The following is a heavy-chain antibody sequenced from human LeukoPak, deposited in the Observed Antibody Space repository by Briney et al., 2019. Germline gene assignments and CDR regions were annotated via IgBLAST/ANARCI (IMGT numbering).Heavy chain of an antibody. D-gene: IGHD6-13*01. J-gene: IGHJ1*01. CDR1: GFTFSSNA. Sequence: GGSLRLSCAASGFTFSSNAMSWVRQAPGKGLEWVSAISGSGSSTFYADSVKGRFTISRDNSENTLFLQMSSLRAEDTAVYYCAKLIIAPEGYEYFPHWGQGTLVTVSS. CDR2: ISGSGSST. CDR3: AKLIIAPEGYEYFPH. V-gene: IGHV3-23*01.